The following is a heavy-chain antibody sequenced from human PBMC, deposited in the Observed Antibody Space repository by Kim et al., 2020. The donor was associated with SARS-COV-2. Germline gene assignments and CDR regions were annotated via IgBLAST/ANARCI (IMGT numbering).Heavy chain of an antibody. CDR2: IWYDGSNK. CDR3: ARDYYDSSYTLRY. V-gene: IGHV3-33*01. D-gene: IGHD3-22*01. J-gene: IGHJ4*02. CDR1: GFTFSSYG. Sequence: GGSLRLSCAASGFTFSSYGMHWVRQAPGKGLEWVAVIWYDGSNKYYADSVKGRFTISRDNSKNTLYLQMNSLRAEDTAVYYCARDYYDSSYTLRYWGQGTLVTVSS.